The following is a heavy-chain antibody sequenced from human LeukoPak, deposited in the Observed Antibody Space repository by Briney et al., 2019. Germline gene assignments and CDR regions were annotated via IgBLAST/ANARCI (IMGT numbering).Heavy chain of an antibody. CDR2: IRSGSTPI. CDR3: ASDLRWLQFNDAFDI. Sequence: GGSLRLSCEASGFTLNPYTMNWVRQAPGRGLEWVSYIRSGSTPIYYADSVKGRFTISRDDAKNSLYLQMNSLRAEDTAVYYCASDLRWLQFNDAFDIWGQGTMVTVSS. CDR1: GFTLNPYT. D-gene: IGHD5-24*01. V-gene: IGHV3-48*01. J-gene: IGHJ3*02.